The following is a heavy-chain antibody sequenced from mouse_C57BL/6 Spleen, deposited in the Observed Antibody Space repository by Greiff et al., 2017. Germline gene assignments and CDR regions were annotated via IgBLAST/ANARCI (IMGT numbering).Heavy chain of an antibody. CDR2: ISDGGSYT. CDR1: GFTFSSYA. CDR3: AREDFDY. J-gene: IGHJ2*01. V-gene: IGHV5-4*01. Sequence: EVKVVESGGGLVKPGGSLKLSCAASGFTFSSYAMSWVRQTPEKRLEWVATISDGGSYTYYPDNVKGRFTISRDNAKNNLYLQMSHLKSEDTAMYYCAREDFDYWGQGTTLTVSS.